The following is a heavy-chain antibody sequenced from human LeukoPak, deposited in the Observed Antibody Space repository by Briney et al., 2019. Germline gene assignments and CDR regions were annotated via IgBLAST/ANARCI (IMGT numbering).Heavy chain of an antibody. V-gene: IGHV4-59*01. CDR2: IYYSGST. CDR1: GGSINTYY. CDR3: ARQRASYGSFIMDV. J-gene: IGHJ6*02. Sequence: MPSDTLSLTCTVSGGSINTYYWSWIRQPPGKGVEWIGYIYYSGSTNYSPSLKSRVTISVDTSKNQFALKLRSVTAADTAVYYCARQRASYGSFIMDVWGQGTTVTVS. D-gene: IGHD3-10*01.